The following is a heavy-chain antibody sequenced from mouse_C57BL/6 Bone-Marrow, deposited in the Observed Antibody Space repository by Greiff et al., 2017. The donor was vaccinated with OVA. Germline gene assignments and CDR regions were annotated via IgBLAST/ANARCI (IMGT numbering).Heavy chain of an antibody. D-gene: IGHD2-4*01. CDR1: GYTFTSYW. CDR2: IDPSDSYT. Sequence: VQLQQPGAELVKPGASVKLSCKASGYTFTSYWMQWVKQRPGQGLEWIGEIDPSDSYTNYNQKFKGKATLTGDTSSSTAYMQLRSLTSKDSAVDYSARKAICYDYDVGYWYFDVWGTGTTVTVSS. V-gene: IGHV1-50*01. J-gene: IGHJ1*03. CDR3: ARKAICYDYDVGYWYFDV.